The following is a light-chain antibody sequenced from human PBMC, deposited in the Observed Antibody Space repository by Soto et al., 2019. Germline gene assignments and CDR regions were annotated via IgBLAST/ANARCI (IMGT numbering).Light chain of an antibody. V-gene: IGLV2-14*03. CDR3: CSNVSSKAYL. CDR2: EVT. CDR1: RLDVGGYNY. Sequence: SVLTQPASVSGSPGQSITISCTGTRLDVGGYNYVSWYQQQPGKAPKLIIYEVTNRPSGVSDRFSGSKSDNTASLTISGTQTTDEAYYYGCSNVSSKAYLLGTGTKVTVL. J-gene: IGLJ1*01.